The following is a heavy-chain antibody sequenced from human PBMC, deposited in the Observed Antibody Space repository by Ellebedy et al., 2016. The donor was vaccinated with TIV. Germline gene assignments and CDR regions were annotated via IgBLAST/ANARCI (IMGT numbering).Heavy chain of an antibody. CDR2: IYPGDSDT. CDR1: GYSFTTSW. Sequence: GGSLRLSCRAVGYSFTTSWIGWVRQMPGKGLEWMGIIYPGDSDTRYSPSFQGQVTISADRSITTAYLQWSSLKASDTAMYYCARTMTAAGYAPFDMWGQGTLVTVSS. J-gene: IGHJ3*02. V-gene: IGHV5-51*01. D-gene: IGHD6-13*01. CDR3: ARTMTAAGYAPFDM.